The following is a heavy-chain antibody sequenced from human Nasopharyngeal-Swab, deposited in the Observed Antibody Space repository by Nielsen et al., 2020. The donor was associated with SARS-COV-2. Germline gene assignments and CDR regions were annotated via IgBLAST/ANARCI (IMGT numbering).Heavy chain of an antibody. CDR3: ARDAPAHYGAFY. D-gene: IGHD4-17*01. J-gene: IGHJ4*02. V-gene: IGHV3-74*01. Sequence: GESLKISCAASGFTFSNYWMHWVRQVPGEGPVWVSRINTGGTYTNYADSVKGRFTISRDDAKNTLHLQMDSLRGEDTAVYYCARDAPAHYGAFYWGRGTLVTVSS. CDR2: INTGGTYT. CDR1: GFTFSNYW.